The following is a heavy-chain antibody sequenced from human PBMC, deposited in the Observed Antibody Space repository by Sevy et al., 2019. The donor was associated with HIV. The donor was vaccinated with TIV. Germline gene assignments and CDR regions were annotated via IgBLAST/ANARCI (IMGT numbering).Heavy chain of an antibody. CDR1: GYTLTELS. Sequence: ASVKVSCKVSGYTLTELSMHWVRQAPGKGLEWMGGFDPEDGETIYAQKFQGRVTMTEDTSTDTAYMELSSLRSEDTAVYYCATDRITIFGVVISKDHDYGMDVWGQGTTVTVSS. CDR2: FDPEDGET. CDR3: ATDRITIFGVVISKDHDYGMDV. V-gene: IGHV1-24*01. J-gene: IGHJ6*02. D-gene: IGHD3-3*01.